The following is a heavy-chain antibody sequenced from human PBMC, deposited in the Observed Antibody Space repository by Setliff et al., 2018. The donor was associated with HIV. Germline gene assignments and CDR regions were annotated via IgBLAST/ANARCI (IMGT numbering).Heavy chain of an antibody. D-gene: IGHD6-13*01. CDR3: AREVAADGTYFDN. CDR1: GFTFSNSA. J-gene: IGHJ4*01. V-gene: IGHV3-30*04. Sequence: GESLKISCAASGFTFSNSAMHWVRQAPGKGLGWVAGISYDGSNKYYTDSVKGRFTISRDNSKNTLYLQMNSLRAEDSAVYYCAREVAADGTYFDNWGQGALVTVSS. CDR2: ISYDGSNK.